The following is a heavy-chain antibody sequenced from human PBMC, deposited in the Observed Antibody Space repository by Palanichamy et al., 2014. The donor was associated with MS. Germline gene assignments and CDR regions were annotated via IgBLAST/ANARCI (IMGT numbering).Heavy chain of an antibody. CDR1: GFSFTIYW. CDR3: ARDMSSPEDYDSSGDPGALYGVDV. CDR2: IKQDGSEK. V-gene: IGHV3-7*03. D-gene: IGHD3-22*01. J-gene: IGHJ6*02. Sequence: VRLVESGGGLVQPGGSLRLSCAASGFSFTIYWMSWVRQAPGKGLEWVANIKQDGSEKYYVDSVKGRCTISRDNAKDSLYLQMNSLRAEDTAVYYCARDMSSPEDYDSSGDPGALYGVDVWGQGTTVTVSS.